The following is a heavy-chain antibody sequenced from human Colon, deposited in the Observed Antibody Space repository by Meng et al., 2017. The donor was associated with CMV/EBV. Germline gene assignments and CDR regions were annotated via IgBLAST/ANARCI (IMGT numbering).Heavy chain of an antibody. Sequence: CQSSGYTFTSYGISWVRQAPGQGLEWMGWISAYNGNTNYAQKLQGRVTMTTDTSTSTAYMELRSLRSDDTAVYYCARVGYSNPFFDYWGQGTLVTVSS. CDR2: ISAYNGNT. V-gene: IGHV1-18*01. CDR3: ARVGYSNPFFDY. D-gene: IGHD6-13*01. J-gene: IGHJ4*02. CDR1: GYTFTSYG.